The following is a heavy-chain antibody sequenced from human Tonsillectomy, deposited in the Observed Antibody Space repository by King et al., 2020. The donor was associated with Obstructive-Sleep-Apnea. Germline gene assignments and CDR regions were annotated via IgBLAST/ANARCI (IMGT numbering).Heavy chain of an antibody. V-gene: IGHV1-18*01. J-gene: IGHJ6*02. D-gene: IGHD2-2*01. CDR2: ISAYNGNT. CDR3: ASCTRECASAWYQFLHNCAMDV. CDR1: AYTFTNYD. Sequence: VQLVESGPEVKKPGASVKVSCKASAYTFTNYDISWVRQAPGQGLEWMGGISAYNGNTNYAQNLQGRVTMTTDTSTSTADMELRSLRSDDTAVYYCASCTRECASAWYQFLHNCAMDVWGQGTPVTVSS.